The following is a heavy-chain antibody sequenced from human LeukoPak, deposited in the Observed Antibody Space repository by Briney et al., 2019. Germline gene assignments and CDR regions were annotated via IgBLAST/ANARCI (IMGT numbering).Heavy chain of an antibody. Sequence: PSETLSLTCTVSGGSISSSSYYWGWIRQPPGKGLEWIANIYHSGSTYYNPSLKSRVTISVDRSKNQFSLKLSSVTAADTAVYYCARAGEYYYDNSGYYPNDAFDIWGQGTMVTISS. D-gene: IGHD3-22*01. CDR2: IYHSGST. CDR3: ARAGEYYYDNSGYYPNDAFDI. J-gene: IGHJ3*02. V-gene: IGHV4-39*07. CDR1: GGSISSSSYY.